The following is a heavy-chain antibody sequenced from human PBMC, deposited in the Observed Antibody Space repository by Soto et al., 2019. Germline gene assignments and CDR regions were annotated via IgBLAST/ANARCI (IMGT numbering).Heavy chain of an antibody. CDR1: GGTFSSYT. D-gene: IGHD3-3*01. CDR2: IIPILGIA. V-gene: IGHV1-69*02. J-gene: IGHJ4*02. Sequence: SVKVSCKASGGTFSSYTISWVRQAPGQGLEWMGRIIPILGIANYAQKFQGRVTITADESTSTAYMELSNLRSEDTAVYYCALTRSGLYYFDYWGQGTLVTVSS. CDR3: ALTRSGLYYFDY.